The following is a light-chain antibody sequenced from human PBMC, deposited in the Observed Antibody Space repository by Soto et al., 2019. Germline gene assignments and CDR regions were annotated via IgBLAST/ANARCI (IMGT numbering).Light chain of an antibody. Sequence: TQSPPFRSASVGDRLTITCRASQDISSYSAWYQHKPGKAPKLVIHSASTLHSGVPLRFSGSGSGTEFTLTISGLQPEDFATYYCQQLNSYPPWTFGQGTKVAIK. V-gene: IGKV1-9*01. CDR3: QQLNSYPPWT. CDR2: SAS. CDR1: QDISSY. J-gene: IGKJ1*01.